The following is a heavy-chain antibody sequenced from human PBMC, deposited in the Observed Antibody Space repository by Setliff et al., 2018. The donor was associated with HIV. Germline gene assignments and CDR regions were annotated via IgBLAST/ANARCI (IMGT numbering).Heavy chain of an antibody. Sequence: LSLSCVASGFTFSSYAMHWVRQAPGKGLEWVAVISSDGNKKYYADSVKGRFTISRDNSKNTLYLQMNSLRAEDTAVYYCAKEPAIWTSTYLDYWGQGTLVTVSS. V-gene: IGHV3-30*04. D-gene: IGHD2-2*01. CDR1: GFTFSSYA. CDR2: ISSDGNKK. CDR3: AKEPAIWTSTYLDY. J-gene: IGHJ4*02.